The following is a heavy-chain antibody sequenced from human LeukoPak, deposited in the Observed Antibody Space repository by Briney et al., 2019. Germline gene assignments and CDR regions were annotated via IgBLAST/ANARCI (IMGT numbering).Heavy chain of an antibody. CDR2: INPNSGGT. J-gene: IGHJ6*03. D-gene: IGHD2-2*01. V-gene: IGHV1-2*02. Sequence: ASVKVSCKASGYTFTGYYMHWVRQAPGQGLEWMGWINPNSGGTNYAQKFQGRVTMTRDTSISTAYMELSRLRSDDTAVYYCASMGGYCSSTSCTKDYYYYYMDVWGKGTTVTVSS. CDR3: ASMGGYCSSTSCTKDYYYYYMDV. CDR1: GYTFTGYY.